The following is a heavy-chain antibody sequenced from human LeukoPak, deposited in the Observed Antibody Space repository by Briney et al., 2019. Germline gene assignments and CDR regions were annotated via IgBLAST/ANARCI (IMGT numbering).Heavy chain of an antibody. Sequence: SETLSLTCTVSGGSISNYYWTWIRQPAGKGLEWIGRIYTSGGTNYNPSLKSRVTMSVDTSANQFSLKLSSVTAADTAMYYCARAAEYSSGWYLFDFWGQGILVTVSA. J-gene: IGHJ4*02. D-gene: IGHD6-19*01. CDR1: GGSISNYY. V-gene: IGHV4-4*07. CDR2: IYTSGGT. CDR3: ARAAEYSSGWYLFDF.